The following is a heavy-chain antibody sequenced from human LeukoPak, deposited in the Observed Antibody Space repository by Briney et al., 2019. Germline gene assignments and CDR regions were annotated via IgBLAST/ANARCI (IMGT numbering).Heavy chain of an antibody. CDR1: GFIFSSYA. CDR2: IRGSGDST. CDR3: AKNLQRTDSGSYYY. J-gene: IGHJ4*02. D-gene: IGHD3-10*01. V-gene: IGHV3-23*01. Sequence: GGSLRLSCVASGFIFSSYAMSWVRQAPGKGLEWVSGIRGSGDSTYYADSVKGRFTISRDNSKKTLYLQMNSLRAEDTAVYYCAKNLQRTDSGSYYYWGQGTLVTVSS.